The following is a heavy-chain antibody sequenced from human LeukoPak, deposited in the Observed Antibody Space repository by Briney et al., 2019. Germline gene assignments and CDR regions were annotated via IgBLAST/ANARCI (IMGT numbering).Heavy chain of an antibody. CDR2: INPNSGGT. J-gene: IGHJ4*02. V-gene: IGHV1-2*02. CDR1: GYTFNGYY. CDR3: ARDAVDYGGNPYYFDY. D-gene: IGHD4-23*01. Sequence: ASVKVSCKASGYTFNGYYMHWVRQAPGQGLEWMGWINPNSGGTNYAQKFQGRVTMTRDTSISTAYMELSRLRSDDTAVYYCARDAVDYGGNPYYFDYWGQGTLVTVSS.